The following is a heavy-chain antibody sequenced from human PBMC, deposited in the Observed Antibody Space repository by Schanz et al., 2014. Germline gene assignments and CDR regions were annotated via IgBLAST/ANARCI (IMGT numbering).Heavy chain of an antibody. V-gene: IGHV3-23*01. CDR2: IGVDGTTT. CDR3: AKYRGYYRVSGSYRELEY. D-gene: IGHD3-10*01. Sequence: EVQLLESGGGLVQPGGSLRLSCAASGFAFSSYGMNWLRQAPGKGLEWVSVIGVDGTTTYYADSVKGRFTISRDNTKNTLYLQMNSLRLEDTAVYYCAKYRGYYRVSGSYRELEYWGQGTLVTVSS. CDR1: GFAFSSYG. J-gene: IGHJ4*02.